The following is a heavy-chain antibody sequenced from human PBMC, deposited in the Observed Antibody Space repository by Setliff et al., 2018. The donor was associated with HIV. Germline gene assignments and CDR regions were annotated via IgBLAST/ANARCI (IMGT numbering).Heavy chain of an antibody. CDR3: AEVTCSPDSCFLDY. CDR2: INPNTGST. Sequence: ASVKVSCKASGSTFITYHVHWVRQAPGQGLEWMGIINPNTGSTSYAQKFQGRVTMTWDTSSGTVYMDLNSLKCEDTAVYYCAEVTCSPDSCFLDYWGQGTLVTVSS. CDR1: GSTFITYH. J-gene: IGHJ4*02. V-gene: IGHV1-46*01. D-gene: IGHD2-15*01.